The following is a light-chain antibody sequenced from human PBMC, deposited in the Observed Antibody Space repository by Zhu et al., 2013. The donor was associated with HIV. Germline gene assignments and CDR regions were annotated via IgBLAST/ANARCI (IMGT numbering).Light chain of an antibody. CDR2: DAS. CDR3: LQSNSYPRT. Sequence: VVLTQSPATLSLSPGERATLSCRASQSISTYLAWFQQKLGQSPRLLIYDASNRATGTPARFSGSGSGADFTLTISTLQPEDFATYYCLQSNSYPRTFGLGDQARDQT. J-gene: IGKJ2*02. V-gene: IGKV3-11*01. CDR1: QSISTY.